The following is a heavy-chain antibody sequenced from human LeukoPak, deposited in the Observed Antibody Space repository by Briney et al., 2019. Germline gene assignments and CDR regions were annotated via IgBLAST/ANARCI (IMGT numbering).Heavy chain of an antibody. CDR2: IKQDGSEK. CDR3: ARWQPGFDP. CDR1: GFTFSNYW. D-gene: IGHD6-13*01. Sequence: PGGSLRLSCAASGFTFSNYWMSWVRQAPGKGLEWVANIKQDGSEKYYVDSVEGRFAIPRDNAQNSLYLQMNSLRVEDTAMYYCARWQPGFDPWGQGTLVTVSS. V-gene: IGHV3-7*01. J-gene: IGHJ5*02.